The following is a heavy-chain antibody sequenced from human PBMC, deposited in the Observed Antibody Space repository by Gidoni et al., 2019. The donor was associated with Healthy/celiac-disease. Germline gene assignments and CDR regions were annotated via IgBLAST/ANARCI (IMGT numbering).Heavy chain of an antibody. CDR1: GFTFSDYY. J-gene: IGHJ4*02. CDR2: ISSSSSYT. Sequence: QVQLVESGGGLVKPGGSLRLSCAASGFTFSDYYMSWSRQAPGKGLEWVSYISSSSSYTNYADSVKGRFTISRDNAKNSLYLQMNSLRAEDTAVYYCARHKSIAAADTLDYWGQGTLVTVSS. D-gene: IGHD6-13*01. V-gene: IGHV3-11*06. CDR3: ARHKSIAAADTLDY.